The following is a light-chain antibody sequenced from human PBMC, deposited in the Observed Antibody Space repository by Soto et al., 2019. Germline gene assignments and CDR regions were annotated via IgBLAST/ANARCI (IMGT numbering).Light chain of an antibody. CDR1: TTYIGATND. CDR3: SSYTTSHVV. V-gene: IGLV2-14*01. J-gene: IGLJ2*01. CDR2: AVS. Sequence: QSALTQPASVSGSPGQSITISCTGITTYIGATNDVSWYQQHPGKVPKLILFAVSSRPSGVSDRFSGSKSGNMASLTISGLQADDEADYYCSSYTTSHVVFGGGTKVTVL.